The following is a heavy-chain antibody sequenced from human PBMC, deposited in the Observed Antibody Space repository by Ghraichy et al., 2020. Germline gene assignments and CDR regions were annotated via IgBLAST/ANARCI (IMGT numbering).Heavy chain of an antibody. Sequence: GGSLRLSCAASRFTFNTYAMSWVRQAPGKGLEWVSSISGSGGDRTYDADSVKGRFTASRDSSNNTLELQMNRLRAEDTAVYYCAKLLAVSQDWGRRTLVTVSS. CDR2: ISGSGGDRT. CDR3: AKLLAVSQD. D-gene: IGHD6-19*01. CDR1: RFTFNTYA. J-gene: IGHJ1*01. V-gene: IGHV3-23*01.